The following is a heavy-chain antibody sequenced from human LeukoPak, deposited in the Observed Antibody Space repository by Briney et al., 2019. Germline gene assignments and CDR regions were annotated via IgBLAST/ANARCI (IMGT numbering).Heavy chain of an antibody. CDR3: ARGLHYVWGSYLAN. CDR2: IYYSGST. CDR1: GGSISSYY. Sequence: SETLSLTCTVSGGSISSYYWSWIRQPPGKGLEWIGYIYYSGSTNYNPSLKSRVTISVDTSKNQFSLKLSSVTAADTAVYYCARGLHYVWGSYLANWGQGTLVTVSS. J-gene: IGHJ4*02. D-gene: IGHD3-16*02. V-gene: IGHV4-59*12.